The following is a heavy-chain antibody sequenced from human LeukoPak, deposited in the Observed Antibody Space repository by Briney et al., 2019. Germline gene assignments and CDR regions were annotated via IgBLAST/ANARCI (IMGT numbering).Heavy chain of an antibody. Sequence: GGSLRLSCGASGLTVSSYGMSWVRQAPGKGLEWVSIIYSGGSTYYADSVKGRFTISRDNSKNTLYLQMNSLRAEDTAVYYCARDSWIAVGGTGYFDLWGRGTLVTVSS. V-gene: IGHV3-53*01. CDR2: IYSGGST. CDR3: ARDSWIAVGGTGYFDL. D-gene: IGHD6-19*01. J-gene: IGHJ2*01. CDR1: GLTVSSYG.